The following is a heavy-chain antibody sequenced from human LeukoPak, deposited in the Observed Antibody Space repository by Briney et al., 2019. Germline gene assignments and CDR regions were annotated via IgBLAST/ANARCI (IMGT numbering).Heavy chain of an antibody. V-gene: IGHV1-2*02. CDR2: INPNSGGT. CDR1: GYTFTGYC. J-gene: IGHJ3*02. Sequence: ASVKVSCKASGYTFTGYCMHWVRQAPGQGLEWMGWINPNSGGTNYAQKFQGRVTMTRDTSISTAYMELSRLRSDDTAVYYCAFHSSSSGLVFAFDIWGQGTMVTVSS. CDR3: AFHSSSSGLVFAFDI. D-gene: IGHD6-6*01.